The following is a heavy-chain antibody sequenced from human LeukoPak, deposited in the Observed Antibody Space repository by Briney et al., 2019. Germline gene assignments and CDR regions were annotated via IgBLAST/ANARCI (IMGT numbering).Heavy chain of an antibody. V-gene: IGHV1-2*02. CDR2: IKPYSGDT. CDR3: ARTASVPAGDYHYWYMDV. D-gene: IGHD2-2*01. Sequence: GASVKVSCKASGFTLIDYIHWVRQDPRQGLQWMGWIKPYSGDTDYAQRFQGRVTMTRDTSISTVYMELSSLRSDDTAVYYCARTASVPAGDYHYWYMDVWGKGTTVTVSS. J-gene: IGHJ6*03. CDR1: GFTLIDY.